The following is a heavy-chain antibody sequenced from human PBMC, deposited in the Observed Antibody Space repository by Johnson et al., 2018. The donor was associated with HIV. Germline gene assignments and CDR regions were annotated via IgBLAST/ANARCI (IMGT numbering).Heavy chain of an antibody. CDR2: ISYDGSNK. J-gene: IGHJ3*02. CDR3: ARDGVAGTSGDI. D-gene: IGHD6-19*01. V-gene: IGHV3-30-3*01. Sequence: QLVESGGGVVQPGRSLRLSCAASGFTFSSYAMHWVRQAPGKGLEWVAVISYDGSNKYYADSVKGRFTISRDNSKNTLYLQMNSLRAEDTAVYYCARDGVAGTSGDIWGQGTMVTVSS. CDR1: GFTFSSYA.